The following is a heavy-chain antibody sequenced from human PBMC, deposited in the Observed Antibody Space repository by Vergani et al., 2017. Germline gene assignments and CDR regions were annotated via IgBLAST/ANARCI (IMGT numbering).Heavy chain of an antibody. CDR1: GFTFSNYA. CDR2: ISSSGSTI. D-gene: IGHD1-20*01. J-gene: IGHJ4*02. Sequence: EVQLLESGGGLVQPGGSLRLSCAASGFTFSNYAMSWVRQAPGKGLEWVSYISSSGSTIYYADSVKGRFTISRDNAENSLYLQMNSLRAEDTAVYYCAXAIIYNWNEGYFDYWGQGTLVTVSS. V-gene: IGHV3-48*04. CDR3: AXAIIYNWNEGYFDY.